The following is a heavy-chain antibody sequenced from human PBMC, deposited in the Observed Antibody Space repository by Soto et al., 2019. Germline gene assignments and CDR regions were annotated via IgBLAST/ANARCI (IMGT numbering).Heavy chain of an antibody. CDR2: IYPSDSDT. J-gene: IGHJ4*02. V-gene: IGHV5-51*01. CDR3: SRRSYDSRCYPFFDY. D-gene: IGHD3-22*01. CDR1: GYTFTNNW. Sequence: HGESRKIACKASGYTFTNNWIGWVRQMHGKGLEGMGMIYPSDSDTRYSPSFQGQVTISVDKSISNAYLQWSSLRASDTAIYYCSRRSYDSRCYPFFDYWGQGT.